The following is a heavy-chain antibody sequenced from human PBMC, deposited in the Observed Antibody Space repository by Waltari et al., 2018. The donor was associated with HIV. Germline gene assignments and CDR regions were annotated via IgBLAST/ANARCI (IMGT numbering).Heavy chain of an antibody. CDR2: IRSSGSTI. CDR3: ARDYSGTYADFDY. J-gene: IGHJ4*02. Sequence: EVQLVESGGGLVQPGGSLRLSCAASGFTFSSYSMNWVRQAPGKGLEWVSYIRSSGSTIYYADAVRGRFTISRDNAKNSLYLQLNSLRAEDTAVYYCARDYSGTYADFDYWGQGTLVTVSS. V-gene: IGHV3-48*01. CDR1: GFTFSSYS. D-gene: IGHD1-26*01.